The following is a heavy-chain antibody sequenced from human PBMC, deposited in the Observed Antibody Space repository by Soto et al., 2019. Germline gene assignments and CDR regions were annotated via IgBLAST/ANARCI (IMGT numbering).Heavy chain of an antibody. CDR2: IYRGDAT. V-gene: IGHV3-53*01. CDR3: ARDRSDSSRADSFDI. CDR1: GFSVSDNY. J-gene: IGHJ3*02. D-gene: IGHD6-25*01. Sequence: GGSLRLSCAVSGFSVSDNYMSWVRQAPGKGLEWVSVIYRGDATHYADSVKGRFTISRDNSKNTVYLQMNSLRAEDTAVYYCARDRSDSSRADSFDIWGQGTMV.